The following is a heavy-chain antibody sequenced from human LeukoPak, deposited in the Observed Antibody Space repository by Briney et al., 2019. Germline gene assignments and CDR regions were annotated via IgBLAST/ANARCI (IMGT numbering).Heavy chain of an antibody. CDR1: GFTFRSYA. CDR2: ISGSGGST. V-gene: IGHV3-23*01. J-gene: IGHJ4*02. D-gene: IGHD3-3*01. CDR3: AKDHMYYDFLSGYTYYFDY. Sequence: GGSLRLSCAASGFTFRSYAMSWVRQAPGKGLEWGSTISGSGGSTYYADSVKGRFTISRDNSKNTLYLQMNSLRAEDTAVYYCAKDHMYYDFLSGYTYYFDYWGQGILVTVSS.